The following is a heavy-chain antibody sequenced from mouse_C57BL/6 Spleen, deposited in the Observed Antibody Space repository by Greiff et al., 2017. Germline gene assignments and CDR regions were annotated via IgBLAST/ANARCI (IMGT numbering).Heavy chain of an antibody. V-gene: IGHV1-52*01. J-gene: IGHJ4*01. D-gene: IGHD2-3*01. Sequence: VQLQQPGAELVRPGSSVKLSCKASGYTFTSYWMHWVKQRPIQGLEWIGNIDPSDSETHYNQKFKDKATLTVDKSSSTAYMQLSSLTSEDSAVYYCARRGGWLLPYAMDYWGQGTSVTVSS. CDR3: ARRGGWLLPYAMDY. CDR1: GYTFTSYW. CDR2: IDPSDSET.